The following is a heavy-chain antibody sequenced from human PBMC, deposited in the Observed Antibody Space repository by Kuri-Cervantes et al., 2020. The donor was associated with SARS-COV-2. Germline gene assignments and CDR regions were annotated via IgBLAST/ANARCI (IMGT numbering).Heavy chain of an antibody. CDR1: GFTFNTYS. CDR2: ISSSSSQR. CDR3: ARGSSSTYFDY. Sequence: GESLKISCAASGFTFNTYSMTWVRQAPGKGLEWVSSISSSSSQRYYVDSVKGRFTISRDNAKNSLYLQMNSLRAEDTAVYYCARGSSSTYFDYWGQGTLVTVSS. J-gene: IGHJ4*02. V-gene: IGHV3-21*01. D-gene: IGHD6-6*01.